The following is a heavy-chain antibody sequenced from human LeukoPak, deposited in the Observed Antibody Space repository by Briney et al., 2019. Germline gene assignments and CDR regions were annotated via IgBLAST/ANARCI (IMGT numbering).Heavy chain of an antibody. J-gene: IGHJ4*02. V-gene: IGHV3-30*04. CDR2: ISYDGSNK. CDR1: GFTFSSYA. D-gene: IGHD4-17*01. CDR3: AKGGHYGDYVA. Sequence: PGGSLRLSCAASGFTFSSYAMHWVRQAPGKGLEWVAVISYDGSNKYYADSVKGRFTISRDNAKNSLYLQMNSLRADDTAVYYCAKGGHYGDYVAWGQGTLVTVSS.